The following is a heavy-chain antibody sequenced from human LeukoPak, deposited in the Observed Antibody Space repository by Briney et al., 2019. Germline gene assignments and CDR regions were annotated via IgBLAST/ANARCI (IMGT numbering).Heavy chain of an antibody. CDR2: INSDGSST. Sequence: PGGSLRLSCAASGFTFSSYEMNWVRQAPGKGLVWVSRINSDGSSTNYADSVKGRFIISRDNAKNTLYLQMNSLRAEDTAVYYCASDLKWELLQPFDYWGQGTLVTVSS. CDR3: ASDLKWELLQPFDY. J-gene: IGHJ4*02. V-gene: IGHV3-74*01. CDR1: GFTFSSYE. D-gene: IGHD1-26*01.